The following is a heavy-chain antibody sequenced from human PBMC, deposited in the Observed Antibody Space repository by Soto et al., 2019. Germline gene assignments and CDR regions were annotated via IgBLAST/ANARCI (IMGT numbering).Heavy chain of an antibody. CDR1: GFTFSDHY. CDR3: ASGLRQGYGMDV. D-gene: IGHD4-17*01. CDR2: ISSSGSTI. Sequence: GSLRLSCAASGFTFSDHYMSWIRQAPGKGLEWVSYISSSGSTIYYADSVKGRFTISRDNAKNSLYLQMNSLRAEDTAVYYCASGLRQGYGMDVWGQGTTVTVSS. J-gene: IGHJ6*02. V-gene: IGHV3-11*01.